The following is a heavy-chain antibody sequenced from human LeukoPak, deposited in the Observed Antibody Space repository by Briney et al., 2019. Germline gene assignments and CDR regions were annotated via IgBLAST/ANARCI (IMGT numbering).Heavy chain of an antibody. CDR2: ISAYNGNT. D-gene: IGHD3-22*01. J-gene: IGHJ4*02. CDR3: ARVGGYYYDSSGYYFGLCYFDY. CDR1: GYTFTSYG. Sequence: ASVKVSCKASGYTFTSYGISWVRQAPGQGLEWMGWISAYNGNTNYAQKLQGRVTMTTDTSTSTAYMELRSLRSDDTAVYYCARVGGYYYDSSGYYFGLCYFDYWGQGTLVTVSS. V-gene: IGHV1-18*01.